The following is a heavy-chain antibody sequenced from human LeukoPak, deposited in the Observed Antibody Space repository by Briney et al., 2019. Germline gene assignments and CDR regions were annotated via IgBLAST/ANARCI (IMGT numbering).Heavy chain of an antibody. CDR3: ARRNSYGYRY. D-gene: IGHD5-18*01. Sequence: PSETLSLTCTVSGGSISSSSYYWGWIRQPPGKGLEWIGSIYYSGSTYYNPSLKSRVTISVDTSKNQFSLKLSSVTAADTAVYYCARRNSYGYRYWGQGTLVTVSS. CDR1: GGSISSSSYY. CDR2: IYYSGST. V-gene: IGHV4-39*01. J-gene: IGHJ4*02.